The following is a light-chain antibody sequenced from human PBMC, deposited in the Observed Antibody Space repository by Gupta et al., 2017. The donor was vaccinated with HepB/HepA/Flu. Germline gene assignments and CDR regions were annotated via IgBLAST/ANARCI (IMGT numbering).Light chain of an antibody. CDR1: RGYAAGDNL. J-gene: IGLJ2*01. Sequence: QSALPQPRSVSGSPGQSVTLSCTGSRGYAAGDNLLSWYHQHPGKAPKLIMYYVDNRPSGVPDRCSGSESGNTASLTISALQIEDEADYYCSREHAGSVTWVFGGGTKLTVL. CDR2: YVD. V-gene: IGLV2-11*01. CDR3: SREHAGSVTWV.